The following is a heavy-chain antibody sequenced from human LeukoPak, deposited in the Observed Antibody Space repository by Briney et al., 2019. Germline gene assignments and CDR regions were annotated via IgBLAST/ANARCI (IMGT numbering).Heavy chain of an antibody. V-gene: IGHV1-18*01. CDR2: ISAYNGNT. D-gene: IGHD2-15*01. CDR3: ARGDIVVVVAAMDY. J-gene: IGHJ4*02. CDR1: GYTFTSYD. Sequence: GASVKVSCKASGYTFTSYDINWVRQAPGQGLEWMGWISAYNGNTNYAQKLQGRVTMTTDTSTSTAYMELRSLRSDDTAVYYCARGDIVVVVAAMDYWGQGTLVTVSS.